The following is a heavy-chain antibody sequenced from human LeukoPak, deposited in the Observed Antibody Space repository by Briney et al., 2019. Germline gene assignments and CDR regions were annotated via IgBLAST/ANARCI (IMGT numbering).Heavy chain of an antibody. V-gene: IGHV3-48*04. CDR3: ASAGGKIFLYYYYYGMDV. CDR1: GFTFSSYS. CDR2: ISSSVSTI. D-gene: IGHD2-15*01. Sequence: PGGSLRLSCAASGFTFSSYSMNWVRQAPGKGRVWVSYISSSVSTIYYADSVKGRFTISRDNAKNSLYLQMNSLRAEDTAVYYCASAGGKIFLYYYYYGMDVWGQGTTVTVSS. J-gene: IGHJ6*02.